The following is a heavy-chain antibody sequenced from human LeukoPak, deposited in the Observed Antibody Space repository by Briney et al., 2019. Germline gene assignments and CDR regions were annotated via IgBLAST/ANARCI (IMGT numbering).Heavy chain of an antibody. CDR2: INHSGST. CDR1: GGSFSGYY. Sequence: SETLSLTCAVYGGSFSGYYWSWIRQPPGKGLEWIGEINHSGSTNYNPSLKSRVTISVDTSKNQFSLKLSSVTAADTAVYYCASSIAVAGTGCDYWGQGTLATVSS. V-gene: IGHV4-34*01. J-gene: IGHJ4*02. CDR3: ASSIAVAGTGCDY. D-gene: IGHD6-19*01.